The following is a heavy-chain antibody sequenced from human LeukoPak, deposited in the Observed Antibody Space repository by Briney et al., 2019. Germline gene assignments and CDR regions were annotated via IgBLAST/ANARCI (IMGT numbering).Heavy chain of an antibody. Sequence: SETLSLTCTVSGGSISSGSYYWGWIRQPPGKGLEWIGYFYYSGSTYYNPSLKSRPTISLDTSKNQFSLKLSSVTAADTAVYYCARDIGEPGARGFDYWGQGTLVTVSS. CDR1: GGSISSGSYY. CDR3: ARDIGEPGARGFDY. V-gene: IGHV4-61*01. J-gene: IGHJ4*02. CDR2: FYYSGST. D-gene: IGHD1-14*01.